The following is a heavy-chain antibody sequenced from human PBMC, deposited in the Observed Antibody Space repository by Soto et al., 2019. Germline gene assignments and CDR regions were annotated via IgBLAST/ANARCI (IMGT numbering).Heavy chain of an antibody. CDR3: ARDPWAADY. Sequence: EVQLVESGGGLVQPGGSLRLSCAASGFTVSTKYMSWVRPAPGKGLGWVSVIYSGGSTFYADFVRGRFPISRDNSKNTVKLQMNSLRAEDTAVYYCARDPWAADYWGQGTLVTVSS. CDR1: GFTVSTKY. CDR2: IYSGGST. J-gene: IGHJ4*02. D-gene: IGHD3-16*01. V-gene: IGHV3-66*01.